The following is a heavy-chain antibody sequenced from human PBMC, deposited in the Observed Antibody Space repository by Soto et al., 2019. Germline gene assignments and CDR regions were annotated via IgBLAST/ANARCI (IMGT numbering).Heavy chain of an antibody. Sequence: PSETLSLTCTVSAGSVSSSSYYWGWVRQHPGKGLEWIGGVYYSGSTYYNPSLESRVTISVDKSKNQFSLKLMSLSAADTAVYYCGRLEGLATISYYFDYWGQGALVTVSS. J-gene: IGHJ4*02. CDR2: VYYSGST. V-gene: IGHV4-39*01. D-gene: IGHD3-9*01. CDR1: AGSVSSSSYY. CDR3: GRLEGLATISYYFDY.